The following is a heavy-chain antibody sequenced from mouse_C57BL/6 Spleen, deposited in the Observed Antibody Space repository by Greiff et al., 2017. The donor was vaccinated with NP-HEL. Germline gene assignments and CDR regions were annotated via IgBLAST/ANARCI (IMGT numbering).Heavy chain of an antibody. CDR3: APGYYGTAGYFDV. J-gene: IGHJ1*03. Sequence: QVQLKQPGAELVKPGASVKVSCKASGYTFTSYWMHWVKQRPGQGLEWIGRIHPSDSDTNYNQKFKGTATLTVDKSSSTAYMQLSSLTSEDSAVYYCAPGYYGTAGYFDVWGTGTTVTVSS. CDR2: IHPSDSDT. CDR1: GYTFTSYW. V-gene: IGHV1-74*01. D-gene: IGHD1-1*01.